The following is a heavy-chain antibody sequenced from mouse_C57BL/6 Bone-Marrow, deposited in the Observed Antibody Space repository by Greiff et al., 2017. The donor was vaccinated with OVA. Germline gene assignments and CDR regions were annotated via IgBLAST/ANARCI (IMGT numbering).Heavy chain of an antibody. V-gene: IGHV5-17*01. CDR2: ISSGSSTI. J-gene: IGHJ1*03. CDR3: ARITYWHVDV. CDR1: GFTFSDYG. Sequence: EVKLVESGGGLVKPGGSLKLPCAASGFTFSDYGMHWVRQAPEKGLEWVAYISSGSSTIYYADTVKGRVTISIDKSKSTLFLQMTSLRSEDTAMYYCARITYWHVDVGGTGTTVTVSA.